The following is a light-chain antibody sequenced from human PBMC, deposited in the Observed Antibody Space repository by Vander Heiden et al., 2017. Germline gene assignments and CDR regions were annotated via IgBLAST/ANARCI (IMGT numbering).Light chain of an antibody. V-gene: IGKV4-1*01. Sequence: DIVMTPSPDSLAVSLGERATINCKSSQSVLYSSNNKNYLAWYPQKPGQPPKLLLYWASTRESGVPDRFSGSGSGTDFTLTISSLQAEDVAVYYCQQYYSTPETFGQGTKVEIK. CDR2: WAS. CDR3: QQYYSTPET. J-gene: IGKJ1*01. CDR1: QSVLYSSNNKNY.